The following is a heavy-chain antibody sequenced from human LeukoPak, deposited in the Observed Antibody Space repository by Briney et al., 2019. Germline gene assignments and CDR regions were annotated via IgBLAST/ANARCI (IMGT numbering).Heavy chain of an antibody. CDR3: ARDRLPAAGTVFDY. Sequence: ASVKVSCKASGGTFSSYAISWVRQAPGQGLEWMGRIIPIFGTANYAQKFQGRVTITADESTSTAYMELSSLRSEDTAVYYCARDRLPAAGTVFDYWGQGTLVTVSS. J-gene: IGHJ4*02. CDR1: GGTFSSYA. V-gene: IGHV1-69*13. D-gene: IGHD6-13*01. CDR2: IIPIFGTA.